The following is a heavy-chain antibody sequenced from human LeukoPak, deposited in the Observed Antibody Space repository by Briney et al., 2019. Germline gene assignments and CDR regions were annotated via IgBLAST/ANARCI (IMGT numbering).Heavy chain of an antibody. CDR2: ISYSGYT. Sequence: SETLSLTCTVSGGSISSYDWSWIRQPPGKGLEWVGYISYSGYTNYNPSLMSRVTISVDTSKNQFSLKLSSVTAADTAVYYCARSATAVAYDYWGQGTLVTVSS. CDR3: ARSATAVAYDY. D-gene: IGHD6-19*01. V-gene: IGHV4-59*01. CDR1: GGSISSYD. J-gene: IGHJ4*02.